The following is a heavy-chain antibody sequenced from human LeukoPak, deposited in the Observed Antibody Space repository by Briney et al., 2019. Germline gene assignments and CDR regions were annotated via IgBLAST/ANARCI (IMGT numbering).Heavy chain of an antibody. CDR2: IIPIFGTA. V-gene: IGHV1-69*05. D-gene: IGHD3-10*01. CDR1: GGTFSSYA. CDR3: ARGSSGGPLIYYSYYYMDV. Sequence: SVKVSCKASGGTFSSYAISWVRQAPGQGLEWMGGIIPIFGTANYAQKFQGRVTITTDESTSTAYMELSSLRSEDTAVYYCARGSSGGPLIYYSYYYMDVWGKGTTVTVSS. J-gene: IGHJ6*03.